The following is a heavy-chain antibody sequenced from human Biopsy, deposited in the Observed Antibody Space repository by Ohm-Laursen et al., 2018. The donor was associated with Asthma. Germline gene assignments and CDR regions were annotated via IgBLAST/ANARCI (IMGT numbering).Heavy chain of an antibody. CDR1: GGSISSGGYS. J-gene: IGHJ4*02. CDR3: ARVKDGYNFDY. CDR2: IYHSGST. V-gene: IGHV4-30-2*01. Sequence: TLSLTCAVSGGSISSGGYSWGWIRQPPGKGLEWIGYIYHSGSTYYNPSLKSRVTISVDRSKNQFSLKLGSVTAADTAVYYCARVKDGYNFDYWGQGTLVTVSS. D-gene: IGHD5-24*01.